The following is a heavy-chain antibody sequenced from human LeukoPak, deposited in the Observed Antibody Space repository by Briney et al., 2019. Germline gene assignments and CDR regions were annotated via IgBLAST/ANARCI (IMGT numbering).Heavy chain of an antibody. V-gene: IGHV4-61*02. Sequence: PSETLSLTCTVSGNSISSGDYYWRWIRQPAGKGLELIGRIYTSGSTYYNPSLKSRVTISVDTSKNQLSLKLSSVTAADTAVYYCARAFGVVIYFDYWGQGTLVTVSS. CDR1: GNSISSGDYY. D-gene: IGHD3-3*01. CDR3: ARAFGVVIYFDY. CDR2: IYTSGST. J-gene: IGHJ4*02.